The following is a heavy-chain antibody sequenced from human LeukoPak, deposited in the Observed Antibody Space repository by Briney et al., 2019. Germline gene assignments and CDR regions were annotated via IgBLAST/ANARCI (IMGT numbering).Heavy chain of an antibody. Sequence: ASVKVSCKTSGYTFNSYGVAWVRQAPGQGLAWMGWINPYNGKTTYAQNLQGRVTMTTDTSTSTAYMELRSLRSDDTAVYYCASPHRSIAAAIPDAFDIWGQGTMVTVSS. CDR1: GYTFNSYG. J-gene: IGHJ3*02. D-gene: IGHD6-13*01. CDR2: INPYNGKT. CDR3: ASPHRSIAAAIPDAFDI. V-gene: IGHV1-18*01.